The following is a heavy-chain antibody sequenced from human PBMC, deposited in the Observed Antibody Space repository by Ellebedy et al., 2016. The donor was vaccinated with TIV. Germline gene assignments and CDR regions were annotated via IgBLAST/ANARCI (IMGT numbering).Heavy chain of an antibody. D-gene: IGHD3-3*01. J-gene: IGHJ4*02. CDR3: ARGPDVSIFGVVIPDY. CDR1: GYTFTTYG. CDR2: ISADNGNT. Sequence: AASVKVSCKASGYTFTTYGISWARQPPGQGLEWMGWISADNGNTNYVQKFQGRVTMTTDTSTSTAYMELGSLRSDDTAVYYCARGPDVSIFGVVIPDYWGQGTLVTVSS. V-gene: IGHV1-18*01.